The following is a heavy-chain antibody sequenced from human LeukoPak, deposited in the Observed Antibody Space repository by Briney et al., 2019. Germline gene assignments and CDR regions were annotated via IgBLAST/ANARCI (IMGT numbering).Heavy chain of an antibody. CDR3: AKGQMATILGFDS. CDR1: GFMFSNYV. D-gene: IGHD5-12*01. Sequence: PGGSLRLSCAGSGFMFSNYVTSWVRQAPGRGLEWVSSVKTSAGDTYYADSVKGRFTISRDNSKSTVYLQMNSLRAEDSALYYCAKGQMATILGFDSWGQGALVTVSS. J-gene: IGHJ4*02. V-gene: IGHV3-23*01. CDR2: VKTSAGDT.